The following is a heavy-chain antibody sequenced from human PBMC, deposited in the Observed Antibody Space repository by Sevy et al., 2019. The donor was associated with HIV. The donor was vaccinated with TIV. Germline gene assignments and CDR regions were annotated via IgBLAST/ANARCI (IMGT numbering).Heavy chain of an antibody. CDR1: GFGFDSYG. V-gene: IGHV3-23*01. J-gene: IGHJ4*02. Sequence: GGSLRLSCAVSGFGFDSYGMTWVRQAPGKGLEWVSGISGSGTRTYYADSVKGRFTISKDDSKNTLYLQLNSLRAEDTAVYYCARFVGYCSGGRCSIIDFWGQGTLVTVSS. D-gene: IGHD2-15*01. CDR3: ARFVGYCSGGRCSIIDF. CDR2: ISGSGTRT.